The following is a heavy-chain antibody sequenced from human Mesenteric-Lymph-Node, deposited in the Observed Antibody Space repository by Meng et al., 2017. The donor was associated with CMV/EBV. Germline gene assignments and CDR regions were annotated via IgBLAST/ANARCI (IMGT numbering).Heavy chain of an antibody. D-gene: IGHD3-3*01. Sequence: GGSLRLSCAASGFTFSSYAMSWVRQAPGKGLEWVPAISGSGGSTYYADSVKGRFTISRDNSKNTLYLQMNSLRAEDTAVYYCAKDPPYDFWSGHMGGGMDVWGQGTTVTVSS. CDR2: ISGSGGST. CDR1: GFTFSSYA. V-gene: IGHV3-23*01. CDR3: AKDPPYDFWSGHMGGGMDV. J-gene: IGHJ6*02.